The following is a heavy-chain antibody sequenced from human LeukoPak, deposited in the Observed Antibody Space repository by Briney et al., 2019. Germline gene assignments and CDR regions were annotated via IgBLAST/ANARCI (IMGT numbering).Heavy chain of an antibody. CDR2: INHSGST. J-gene: IGHJ4*02. V-gene: IGHV4-34*01. Sequence: SETLSLTCAVYGGSFSGYYWSWIRQPPGKGLEWIGEINHSGSTNYNPSLKSRVTISVDTSKNQFSLKLSSVTAADTAVHYCARSSYGSGSRYWGQGTLVTVSS. D-gene: IGHD3-10*01. CDR1: GGSFSGYY. CDR3: ARSSYGSGSRY.